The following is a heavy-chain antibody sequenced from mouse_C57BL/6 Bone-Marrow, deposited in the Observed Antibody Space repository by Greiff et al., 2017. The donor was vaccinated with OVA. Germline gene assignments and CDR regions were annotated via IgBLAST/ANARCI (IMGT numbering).Heavy chain of an antibody. V-gene: IGHV1-82*01. Sequence: VKLQQSGPELVKPGASVKISCKASGYAFSSSWMNWVKQRPGKGLEWIGRIYPGDGDTNYNGKFKGKATLTADKSSSTAYMQLSSLTSEDSAVYFCATYYARGYFDVWGTGTTVTVSS. D-gene: IGHD1-1*01. CDR1: GYAFSSSW. J-gene: IGHJ1*03. CDR2: IYPGDGDT. CDR3: ATYYARGYFDV.